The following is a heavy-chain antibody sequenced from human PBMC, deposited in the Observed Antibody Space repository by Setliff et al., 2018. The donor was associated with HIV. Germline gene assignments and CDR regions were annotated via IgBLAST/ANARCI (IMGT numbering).Heavy chain of an antibody. J-gene: IGHJ6*03. CDR3: AKDGPTVIEGSYMDV. V-gene: IGHV1-69*13. CDR2: IIPLFGSA. D-gene: IGHD4-4*01. CDR1: GHSFHSYA. Sequence: SVKVSCKASGHSFHSYAFSWVRQAPGQGLEWMGGIIPLFGSANYAQKFQGRVTITADESTSTVYMEVSGLRFEDTAVYFCAKDGPTVIEGSYMDVWGKGTTVTVSS.